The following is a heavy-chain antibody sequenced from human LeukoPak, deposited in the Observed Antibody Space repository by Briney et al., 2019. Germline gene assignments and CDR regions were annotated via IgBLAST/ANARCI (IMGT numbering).Heavy chain of an antibody. Sequence: ASVKVSCKASGYTFTGYYMHWVRQAPGQGLEWMGRINPNSGGTNYAQKFQGRVTMTRDTSISTAYMELSRLRSDDTAVYYCPRVRSPIAVAGTRFDYWGQGTLVTVSS. D-gene: IGHD6-19*01. CDR3: PRVRSPIAVAGTRFDY. J-gene: IGHJ4*02. CDR2: INPNSGGT. V-gene: IGHV1-2*06. CDR1: GYTFTGYY.